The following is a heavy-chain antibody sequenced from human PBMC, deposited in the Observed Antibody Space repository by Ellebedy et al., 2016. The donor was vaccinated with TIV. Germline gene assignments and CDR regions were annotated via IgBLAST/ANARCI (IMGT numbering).Heavy chain of an antibody. CDR1: GGSISSYY. Sequence: SETLSLTCTVSGGSISSYYWSWIRQPPGKGLEWIGYIYYSGSTYYNPSLKSRVTISVDTSKNQFSLKLSSVTAADTAVYYCATDYGDYVGLFDYWGQGTLVTVSS. CDR3: ATDYGDYVGLFDY. J-gene: IGHJ4*02. CDR2: IYYSGST. D-gene: IGHD4-17*01. V-gene: IGHV4-59*04.